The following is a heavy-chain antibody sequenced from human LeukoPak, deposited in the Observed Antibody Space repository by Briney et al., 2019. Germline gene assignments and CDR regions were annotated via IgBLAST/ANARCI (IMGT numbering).Heavy chain of an antibody. Sequence: SETLSLTCTVSGGSISSYYWSWIRQPAGKGLEWIGRIYTSGSTYYNPSLKSRVAISVDTSKNQFSLKLSSVTAADTAVYYCAIRFLEWYAFDIWGQGTMVTVSS. CDR3: AIRFLEWYAFDI. CDR1: GGSISSYY. V-gene: IGHV4-4*07. CDR2: IYTSGST. D-gene: IGHD3-3*01. J-gene: IGHJ3*02.